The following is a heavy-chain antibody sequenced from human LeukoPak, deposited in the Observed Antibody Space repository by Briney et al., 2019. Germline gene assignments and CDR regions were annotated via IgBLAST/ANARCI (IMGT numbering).Heavy chain of an antibody. J-gene: IGHJ4*02. CDR2: ISGSGTST. D-gene: IGHD2-21*02. Sequence: PGGSLRLSCAASGFSIAAHAMSWVRQAPGKGLEWVSAISGSGTSTSYTDSVKGRFTISRDNSKNTLYLRMNSLRAEYTAVYFCAKRRDSNGMFDYGGQGTLVTVSS. CDR3: AKRRDSNGMFDY. V-gene: IGHV3-23*01. CDR1: GFSIAAHA.